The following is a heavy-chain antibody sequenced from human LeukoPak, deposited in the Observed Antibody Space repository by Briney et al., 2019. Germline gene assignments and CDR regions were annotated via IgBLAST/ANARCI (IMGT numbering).Heavy chain of an antibody. CDR2: ISADGGST. Sequence: GSLRLSCVASGLNFDDSAMHWVRQAPGKGLEWVSLISADGGSTFSADSVKGRFSISRDNSKNSLYLQMNSLRSEDTAMYYCAKESGKFDYWGQGTLVAVSS. CDR1: GLNFDDSA. J-gene: IGHJ4*02. V-gene: IGHV3-43*02. CDR3: AKESGKFDY.